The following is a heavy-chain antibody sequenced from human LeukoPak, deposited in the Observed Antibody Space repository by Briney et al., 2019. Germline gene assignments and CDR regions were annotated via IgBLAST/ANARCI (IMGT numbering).Heavy chain of an antibody. V-gene: IGHV3-30*03. CDR1: GFTFSYFG. D-gene: IGHD2-2*01. Sequence: GGSLRLSCADSGFTFSYFGMHWVRQAPGKGLEWVAVISYDGSNKYYADSVKGRFTISRDNSKNTLYLQMNSLRAEDTAVYYCARDQTPWDIVVVPAGGDYWGQGTLVTVSS. CDR2: ISYDGSNK. J-gene: IGHJ4*02. CDR3: ARDQTPWDIVVVPAGGDY.